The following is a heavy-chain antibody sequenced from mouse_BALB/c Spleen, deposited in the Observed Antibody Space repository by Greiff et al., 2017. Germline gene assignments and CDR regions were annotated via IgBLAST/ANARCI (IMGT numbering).Heavy chain of an antibody. J-gene: IGHJ3*01. Sequence: QVQLQQPGAELVKPGASVKMSCKASGYTFTSYNMHWVKQTPGQGLEWIGAIYPGNGDTSYNQKFKGKATLTADKSSSTAYMQLSSLTSEDSAVYYCASPPYGNYEAWFAYWGQGTLVTVSA. CDR3: ASPPYGNYEAWFAY. V-gene: IGHV1-12*01. CDR2: IYPGNGDT. D-gene: IGHD2-1*01. CDR1: GYTFTSYN.